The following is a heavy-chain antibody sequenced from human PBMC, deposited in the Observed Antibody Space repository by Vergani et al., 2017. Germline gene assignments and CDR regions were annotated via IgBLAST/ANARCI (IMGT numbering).Heavy chain of an antibody. Sequence: QVQLVQSGAEVKKPGASVKVSCKASGYTFTSYYMHWVRQAPGQGLEWMGIINPSGGSTSYAQKFQGRVTMTRDTSTSTVYMELSSLRSEDTAVYYCAMSEAHDAFDIWGQGTMVTVSS. J-gene: IGHJ3*02. V-gene: IGHV1-46*01. CDR1: GYTFTSYY. CDR3: AMSEAHDAFDI. D-gene: IGHD6-6*01. CDR2: INPSGGST.